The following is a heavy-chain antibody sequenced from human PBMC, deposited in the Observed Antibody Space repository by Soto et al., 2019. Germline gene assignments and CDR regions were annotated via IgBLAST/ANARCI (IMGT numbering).Heavy chain of an antibody. D-gene: IGHD2-21*02. J-gene: IGHJ4*02. V-gene: IGHV4-59*01. CDR1: GDSINNDY. Sequence: SETLSLTCTVSGDSINNDYWSWIRQPPGRGLEWIGYIFYSGSTNYNPSLKSRVTMSVDRSKNHFSLKLTSVTAADTAVYYCVTGGDGYRLDYWGQGTLVTVSS. CDR3: VTGGDGYRLDY. CDR2: IFYSGST.